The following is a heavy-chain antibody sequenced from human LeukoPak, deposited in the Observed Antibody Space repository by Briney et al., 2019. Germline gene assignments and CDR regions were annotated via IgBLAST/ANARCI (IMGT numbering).Heavy chain of an antibody. D-gene: IGHD4-11*01. CDR3: SRAPYSNYVNLDY. Sequence: GGSLRLSCTTSGFTFDDYTMSWVRQAPGKGLEWVGFIRSKAFGGATEYAASVKGRFTISRDDSKGIAYLQMNSLKIEDTAMYYCSRAPYSNYVNLDYWGQGTLVTVSS. CDR1: GFTFDDYT. CDR2: IRSKAFGGAT. V-gene: IGHV3-49*04. J-gene: IGHJ4*02.